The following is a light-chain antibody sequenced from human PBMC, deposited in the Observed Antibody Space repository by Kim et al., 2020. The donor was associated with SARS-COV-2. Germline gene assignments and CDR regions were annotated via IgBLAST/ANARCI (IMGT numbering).Light chain of an antibody. CDR3: QQYGSSPYT. J-gene: IGKJ2*01. CDR2: GAS. CDR1: QSVRSTS. Sequence: FSPGEIATLSGRASQSVRSTSLAWYQQKPGQSPRLLIYGASSRATGIPDRFSGSVSGTDFTLTISRLEPEDFAVYYCQQYGSSPYTFGQGTKLEI. V-gene: IGKV3-20*01.